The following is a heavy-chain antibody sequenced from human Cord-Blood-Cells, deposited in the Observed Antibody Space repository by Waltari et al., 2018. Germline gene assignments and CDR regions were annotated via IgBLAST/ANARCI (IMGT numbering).Heavy chain of an antibody. V-gene: IGHV4-4*07. CDR1: GGSIRSYS. CDR2: IYTSGST. Sequence: QVQLQESGPGLVKPSETLSLTCTVSGGSIRSYSWSWIRPPAGKGLEWIGRIYTSGSTNYNPSLKSRVTMSVDTSKNQFSLKLSSVTAADTAVYYCARQAGDYYYYGMDVWGQGTTVTISS. CDR3: ARQAGDYYYYGMDV. J-gene: IGHJ6*02.